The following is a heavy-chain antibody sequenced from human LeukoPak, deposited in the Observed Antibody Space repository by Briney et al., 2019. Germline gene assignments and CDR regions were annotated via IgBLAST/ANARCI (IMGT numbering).Heavy chain of an antibody. V-gene: IGHV3-48*02. CDR3: AGHDYGGNSGDY. Sequence: QPGGSLRLSCAASGFTFSSYSMNWVRQAPGKGLEWVSYIGTSSSIIYYADSVKGRFTISRDNAKNSLYLQMNSLRDEDTAVYYCAGHDYGGNSGDYWGQGTLVTVSP. J-gene: IGHJ4*02. CDR1: GFTFSSYS. D-gene: IGHD4-23*01. CDR2: IGTSSSII.